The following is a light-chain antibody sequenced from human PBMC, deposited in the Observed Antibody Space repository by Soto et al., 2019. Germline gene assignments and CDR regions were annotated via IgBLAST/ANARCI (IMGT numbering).Light chain of an antibody. J-gene: IGKJ1*01. CDR2: DAS. V-gene: IGKV3-11*01. CDR1: QSVSSY. CDR3: QQRSNWPT. Sequence: EIVLTQSPATLSLSPGERATLSCRASQSVSSYLAWYQQKPGQAPRLLIYDASNRATGIPARFSGSGSGTDFTLTISSLEPEDFAVYYCQQRSNWPTCGQVTKV.